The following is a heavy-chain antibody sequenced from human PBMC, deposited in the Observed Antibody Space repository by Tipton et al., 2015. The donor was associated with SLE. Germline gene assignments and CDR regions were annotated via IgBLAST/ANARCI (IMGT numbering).Heavy chain of an antibody. Sequence: LRLSCAVYGGSFSGYYWSWIRQPPGKGLEWIGEINHSGSTNYNPSLKSRVTISVDTSKNQFSLKLSSVTAADTAVYYCARVGYYDSSGYSYWGQGTLVTVSS. D-gene: IGHD3-22*01. CDR2: INHSGST. V-gene: IGHV4-34*01. CDR3: ARVGYYDSSGYSY. J-gene: IGHJ4*02. CDR1: GGSFSGYY.